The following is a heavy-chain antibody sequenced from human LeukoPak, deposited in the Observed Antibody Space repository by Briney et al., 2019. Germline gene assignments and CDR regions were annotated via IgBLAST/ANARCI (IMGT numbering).Heavy chain of an antibody. V-gene: IGHV4-39*01. J-gene: IGHJ5*02. CDR1: GGSISSSGYY. Sequence: SETLSLTCTVSGGSISSSGYYWGWIRQPPGKGLEWTGTIYYSGTTYYNPSLKSRITISVDTSKNQFSLRLSSMTAADTAVYYCARRFSSFWGSWGQGTLVTVSS. CDR2: IYYSGTT. D-gene: IGHD6-6*01. CDR3: ARRFSSFWGS.